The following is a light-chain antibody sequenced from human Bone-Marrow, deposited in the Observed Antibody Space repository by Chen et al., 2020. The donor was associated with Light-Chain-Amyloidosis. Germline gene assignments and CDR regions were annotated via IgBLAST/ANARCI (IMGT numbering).Light chain of an antibody. CDR3: VLYVGSGTWV. CDR2: STN. CDR1: SGSVSTSYY. Sequence: QTVVTQEPSFSVSPGGTVTLTCGLSSGSVSTSYYPSWYQQNPGQAPRTLIDSTNTRSSGVPDRFAGSILGSKAALTITGAQADDESDYYCVLYVGSGTWVFGGGTKLTVL. V-gene: IGLV8-61*01. J-gene: IGLJ3*02.